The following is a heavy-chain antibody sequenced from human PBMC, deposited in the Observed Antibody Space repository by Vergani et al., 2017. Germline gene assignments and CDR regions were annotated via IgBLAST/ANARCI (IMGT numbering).Heavy chain of an antibody. D-gene: IGHD1-26*01. Sequence: QVQLVQSGAEVKQPGSSVKVSCKASGGTFSSYAISWVRQAPGQGLEWMGGIIPIFGTANYAQKFQGRVTITADESTSTAYMELSSLRSEDTAVYYCARDSNVATYSGSYGDNDAFDIWGQGSMVTVSS. CDR2: IIPIFGTA. CDR3: ARDSNVATYSGSYGDNDAFDI. CDR1: GGTFSSYA. J-gene: IGHJ3*02. V-gene: IGHV1-69*01.